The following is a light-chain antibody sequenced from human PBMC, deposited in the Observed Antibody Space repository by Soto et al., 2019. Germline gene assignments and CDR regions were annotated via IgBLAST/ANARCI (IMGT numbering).Light chain of an antibody. CDR1: SSDVGSYNF. CDR3: CSYTSSSTWV. Sequence: QSVLTQPASVSGSTGQSITISCTGTSSDVGSYNFVSWYQQHPGKAPKLMIYEVSNRPSGVSNRFSGSKSGNTASLTISGLQDEDEADYYCCSYTSSSTWVFGGGTKLTVL. J-gene: IGLJ3*02. V-gene: IGLV2-14*01. CDR2: EVS.